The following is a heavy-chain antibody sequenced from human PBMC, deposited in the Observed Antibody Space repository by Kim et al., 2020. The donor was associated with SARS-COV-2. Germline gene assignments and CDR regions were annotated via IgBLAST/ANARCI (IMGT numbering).Heavy chain of an antibody. CDR1: GGSFSGYY. CDR3: ARRKGWGIVVVISKFTVFDY. CDR2: INHSGST. Sequence: SETLSLTCAVYGGSFSGYYWSWIRQPPGKGLEWIGEINHSGSTNYNPSLKSRVTISVDTSKNQFSLKLSSVTAADTAVYYCARRKGWGIVVVISKFTVFDYWGQGTLVTVSS. V-gene: IGHV4-34*01. J-gene: IGHJ4*02. D-gene: IGHD3-22*01.